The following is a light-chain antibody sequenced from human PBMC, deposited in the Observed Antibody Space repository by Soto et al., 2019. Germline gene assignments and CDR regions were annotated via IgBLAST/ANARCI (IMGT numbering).Light chain of an antibody. Sequence: DIQMTQSPSSLSASVGDRVTITCQASQDISNYLNWYQQKPGKAPKLLIYDASNLETGVPSRFSGSVSGTDFTITISSLQPEDIATYYCQQYDNLPITFSQGTRLEIK. CDR2: DAS. V-gene: IGKV1-33*01. CDR1: QDISNY. J-gene: IGKJ5*01. CDR3: QQYDNLPIT.